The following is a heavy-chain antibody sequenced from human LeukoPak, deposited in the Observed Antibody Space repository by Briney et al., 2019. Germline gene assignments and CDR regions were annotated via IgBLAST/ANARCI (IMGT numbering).Heavy chain of an antibody. CDR2: IRGSGSST. J-gene: IGHJ4*02. D-gene: IGHD3-3*01. CDR3: AKQYDFWSGSDY. Sequence: PGGSLRLSCAASGFTFSNYAMGWVRQAPGKGLEWVSAIRGSGSSTYYADSVKGRFTISRDNSKNTLYLQMNSLRVEDTAVYYCAKQYDFWSGSDYWGQGTLVTVSS. V-gene: IGHV3-23*01. CDR1: GFTFSNYA.